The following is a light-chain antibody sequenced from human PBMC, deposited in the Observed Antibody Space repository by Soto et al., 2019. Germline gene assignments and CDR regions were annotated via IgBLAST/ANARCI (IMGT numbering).Light chain of an antibody. J-gene: IGKJ5*01. CDR2: GTS. Sequence: EIVLTQSPGTLSLSPGERATLACRASQSVKSSYLAWYQHKPGQAPRLLIYGTSSRATGIQDRFSGSGSGTDSTLTISRLEPEDFAVYYCKQYGSSITCGQGTRLEIK. V-gene: IGKV3-20*01. CDR3: KQYGSSIT. CDR1: QSVKSSY.